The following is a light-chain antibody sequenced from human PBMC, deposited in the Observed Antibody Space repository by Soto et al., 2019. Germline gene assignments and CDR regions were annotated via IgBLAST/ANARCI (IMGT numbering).Light chain of an antibody. CDR2: EVN. V-gene: IGLV2-23*02. CDR1: GSDVGAYNL. J-gene: IGLJ1*01. CDR3: CSYAGTVAYD. Sequence: QSVLTQPASVSGSPGQSITISCAGTGSDVGAYNLVSWYQQHPGKATKLIICEVNTRPSGISNRFSGSKSCDTASLTISGLQAEDEADYFCCSYAGTVAYDFGTGTKLTVL.